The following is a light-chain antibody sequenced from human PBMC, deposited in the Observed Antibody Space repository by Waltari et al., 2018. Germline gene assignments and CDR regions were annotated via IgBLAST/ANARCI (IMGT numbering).Light chain of an antibody. V-gene: IGKV3-15*01. J-gene: IGKJ1*01. CDR3: QQYNNWPPWT. CDR2: GAS. CDR1: QSVGST. Sequence: EIVMTQSPATLSVSPGDRATLSCRASQSVGSTLAWYQQKPGKAPRRLIQGASTRATGVPARFSGSGSGTEFTLTISGLQSEDFAVYYCQQYNNWPPWTFGQGTKVEIK.